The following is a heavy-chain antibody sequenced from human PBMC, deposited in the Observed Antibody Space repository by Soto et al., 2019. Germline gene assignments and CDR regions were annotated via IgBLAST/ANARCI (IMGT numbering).Heavy chain of an antibody. CDR2: INSDGSST. Sequence: GGSLRLSCAASGFNFSSYWMHWVRQAPGKGLVWVSRINSDGSSTSYADSVKGRFTISRDNAKNTLYLQMNSLRAEDTAVYYCVKGYCSSTSCQYYYYGMDVWGQGTTVTVSS. CDR1: GFNFSSYW. CDR3: VKGYCSSTSCQYYYYGMDV. D-gene: IGHD2-2*01. V-gene: IGHV3-74*01. J-gene: IGHJ6*02.